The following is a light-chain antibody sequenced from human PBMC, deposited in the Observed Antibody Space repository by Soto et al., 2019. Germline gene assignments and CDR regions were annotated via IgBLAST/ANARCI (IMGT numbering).Light chain of an antibody. CDR2: GAS. Sequence: EIRLTQSACTLSLSPGDRATLSWRASQSVSSSYLAWYQRKSGQAPRLLIYGASSRASGIPDRFSGSGSGTDFTLTISRLETEDFAVYYCQQYGNSPLTFGGGTKVDIK. J-gene: IGKJ4*01. CDR3: QQYGNSPLT. V-gene: IGKV3-20*01. CDR1: QSVSSSY.